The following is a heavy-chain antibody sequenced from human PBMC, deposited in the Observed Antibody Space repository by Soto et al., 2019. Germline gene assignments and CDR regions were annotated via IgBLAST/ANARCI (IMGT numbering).Heavy chain of an antibody. V-gene: IGHV3-49*03. J-gene: IGHJ3*02. CDR1: GFTFGDYA. CDR2: IRSKAYGGTT. D-gene: IGHD3-9*01. Sequence: GGSLRLSCTASGFTFGDYAMSWFRQAPGKGLEWVGFIRSKAYGGTTEYAASVKGRFTISRDDSKSIAYLQMNSLKTEDTAVYYCTSTFKLRYFDWLLYAFDIWGQGTMVTVSS. CDR3: TSTFKLRYFDWLLYAFDI.